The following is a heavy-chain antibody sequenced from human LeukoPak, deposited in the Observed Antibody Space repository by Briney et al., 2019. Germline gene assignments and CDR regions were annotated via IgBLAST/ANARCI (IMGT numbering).Heavy chain of an antibody. Sequence: GASVKVSCKASGYTFTSYDINWVRQATGQGLEWMGWMNPNSGNTGYAQKFQGRVTMTRNTSISTAYMELSSLRSEDTAVYYCARGLIAAAGRAIDPWGQGTLVTVSS. J-gene: IGHJ5*02. V-gene: IGHV1-8*01. CDR1: GYTFTSYD. CDR2: MNPNSGNT. D-gene: IGHD6-13*01. CDR3: ARGLIAAAGRAIDP.